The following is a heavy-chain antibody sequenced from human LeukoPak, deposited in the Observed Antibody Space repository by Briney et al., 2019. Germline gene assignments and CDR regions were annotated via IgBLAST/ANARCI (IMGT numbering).Heavy chain of an antibody. V-gene: IGHV1-2*02. CDR1: GYTFSSYG. D-gene: IGHD1-26*01. CDR3: ARASREGDAFDI. J-gene: IGHJ3*02. CDR2: INPNSGGT. Sequence: GASVKVSCKASGYTFSSYGISWVRQAPGQGLEWMGWINPNSGGTNYAQKFQGRVTMTRDTSISTAYMELSRLRSDDTAVYYCARASREGDAFDIWGQGTMVTVSS.